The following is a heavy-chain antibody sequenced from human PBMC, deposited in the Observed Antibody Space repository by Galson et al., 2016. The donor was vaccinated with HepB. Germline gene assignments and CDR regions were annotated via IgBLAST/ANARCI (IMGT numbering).Heavy chain of an antibody. J-gene: IGHJ1*01. CDR1: GFTFSSFG. Sequence: SLRLSCAASGFTFSSFGMSWVRQAPGTGLEKVSLISGSGGSTSYADSVKGRLIISRDNSNKTLYLQMNSLRAEDTAVYYCARDGLRGNPVAYFHQWGQGTLVTVSS. V-gene: IGHV3-23*01. CDR2: ISGSGGST. D-gene: IGHD3/OR15-3a*01. CDR3: ARDGLRGNPVAYFHQ.